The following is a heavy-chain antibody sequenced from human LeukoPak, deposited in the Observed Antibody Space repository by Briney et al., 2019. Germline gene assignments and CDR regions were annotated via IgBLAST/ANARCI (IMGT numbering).Heavy chain of an antibody. V-gene: IGHV1-2*02. CDR1: GYTFTGYY. CDR3: ARDQRYFDWPIMEGAY. J-gene: IGHJ4*02. Sequence: ASVKVSCKASGYTFTGYYMHWVRQAPGQGLEWMGWINPNSGGTNYAQKFQGRVTMTRDTSISTAYMELSRLRSDDTAVYYCARDQRYFDWPIMEGAYWGQGTLVTVSS. D-gene: IGHD3-9*01. CDR2: INPNSGGT.